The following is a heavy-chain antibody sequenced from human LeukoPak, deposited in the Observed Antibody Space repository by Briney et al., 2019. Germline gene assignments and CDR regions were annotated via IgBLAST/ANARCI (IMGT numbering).Heavy chain of an antibody. Sequence: SETLSLTCAVYGGSFSGYYWSWIRQPPGKGLEWIGEINHSGSTNYNPSLKSRVTISVDTSKNQFSLKLSSVTAADTAVYYCARGRGSYFSPPAFDYWGQGTLVTVSS. D-gene: IGHD1-26*01. CDR1: GGSFSGYY. V-gene: IGHV4-34*01. J-gene: IGHJ4*02. CDR2: INHSGST. CDR3: ARGRGSYFSPPAFDY.